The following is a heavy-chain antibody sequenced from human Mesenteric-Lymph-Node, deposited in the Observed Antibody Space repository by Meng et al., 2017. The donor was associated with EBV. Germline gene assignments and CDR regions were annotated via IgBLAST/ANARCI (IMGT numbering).Heavy chain of an antibody. Sequence: QPWGVGGFKPSGTMSLHCAVFGGYFNDYSWTWIRQPQGKGLEWIGEIDHSGSNNYNPSLKSRVTMAVDTSKNQFSLKLASVTAADTAVYYCARVDYTKSLPFDYWGRGTLVTVSS. D-gene: IGHD2-2*02. V-gene: IGHV4-34*01. CDR3: ARVDYTKSLPFDY. J-gene: IGHJ4*02. CDR2: IDHSGSN. CDR1: GGYFNDYS.